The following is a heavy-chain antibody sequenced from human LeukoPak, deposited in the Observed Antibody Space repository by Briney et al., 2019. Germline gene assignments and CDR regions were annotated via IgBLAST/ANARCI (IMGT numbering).Heavy chain of an antibody. D-gene: IGHD2-21*01. CDR1: GGSFSGYY. V-gene: IGHV4-34*01. Sequence: PSETLSLTCAVYGGSFSGYYWSWIRQPPGKGLEWIGEINHSGSTNYNPSLKSRVTISVDTSKNQFSLKLSSVTAADTAVYYCARGGLPYSFDYWGQGTLVTVSS. CDR2: INHSGST. CDR3: ARGGLPYSFDY. J-gene: IGHJ4*02.